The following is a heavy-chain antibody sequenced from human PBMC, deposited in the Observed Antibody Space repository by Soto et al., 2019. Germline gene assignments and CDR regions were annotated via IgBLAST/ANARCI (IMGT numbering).Heavy chain of an antibody. Sequence: SETLSLTCTISGGSISVYYWSWVRQPPGHELEWIGYIYASGSPYYNPSLRSRVTISADASKNQISLKLTSPTAADTAVYYCARGVGSSPPRYWGRGTLVTVSS. CDR2: IYASGSP. J-gene: IGHJ4*02. V-gene: IGHV4-59*01. CDR1: GGSISVYY. D-gene: IGHD1-26*01. CDR3: ARGVGSSPPRY.